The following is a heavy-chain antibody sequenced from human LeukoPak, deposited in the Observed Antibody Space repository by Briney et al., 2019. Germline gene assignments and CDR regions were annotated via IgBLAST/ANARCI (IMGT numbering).Heavy chain of an antibody. CDR2: IHYSGST. Sequence: PSETLSLTCTVSGGSISSSNYYWAWIRQPPGKGLEWIGNIHYSGSTYYNASLNSRITMSIDTSKNRFSLRLSSVTAADTAVYYCARGQGTVTTGWNYWGQGTLVTVSS. CDR1: GGSISSSNYY. V-gene: IGHV4-39*01. J-gene: IGHJ4*02. D-gene: IGHD4-17*01. CDR3: ARGQGTVTTGWNY.